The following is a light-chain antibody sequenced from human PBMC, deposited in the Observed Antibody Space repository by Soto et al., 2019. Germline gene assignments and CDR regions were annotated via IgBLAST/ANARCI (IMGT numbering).Light chain of an antibody. CDR1: SSDIGSYNR. J-gene: IGLJ2*01. CDR2: EVS. Sequence: QSALTQPPSVSGSPGQSVTISCSGTSSDIGSYNRVSWYQQSPGTAPKLIIYEVSNRPSGVPDRFSGSKSGNTASLSISGLQTEDEADYYCCLYTSTRTVVFGGGTKLTVL. CDR3: CLYTSTRTVV. V-gene: IGLV2-18*01.